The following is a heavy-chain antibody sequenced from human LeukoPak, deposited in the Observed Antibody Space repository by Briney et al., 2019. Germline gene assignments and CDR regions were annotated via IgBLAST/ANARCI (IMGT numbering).Heavy chain of an antibody. V-gene: IGHV1-24*01. D-gene: IGHD5-18*01. CDR2: FDPEDGET. Sequence: GASVKVSCKVSGYTLTELSMHWVRQAPGKGLEWMGGFDPEDGETIYAQKFQGRVTMTEDTSTDTAYMELCSLRSEDTAVYYCATTDTAMVDASLDYWGQGTLVTVSS. CDR3: ATTDTAMVDASLDY. CDR1: GYTLTELS. J-gene: IGHJ4*02.